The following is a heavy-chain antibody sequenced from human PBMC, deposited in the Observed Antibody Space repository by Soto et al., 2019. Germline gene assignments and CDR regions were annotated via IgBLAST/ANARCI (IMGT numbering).Heavy chain of an antibody. CDR1: GFSFSDGAVG. V-gene: IGHV2-5*02. J-gene: IGHJ4*02. D-gene: IGHD2-21*01. CDR2: YYWDDDE. Sequence: QITLKESGPTLVKPTQTLTLTCTFSGFSFSDGAVGVGWFRQSPGKAPEWLAIYYWDDDEWHSPSLRTRLTISYAAARSQVVLSMVDMDPQDTATYFCARGRRRKSCWGGDCSYFDLWGQGLLVAAS. CDR3: ARGRRRKSCWGGDCSYFDL.